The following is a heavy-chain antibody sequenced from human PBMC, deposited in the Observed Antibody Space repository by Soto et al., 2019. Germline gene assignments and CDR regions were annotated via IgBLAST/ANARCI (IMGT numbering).Heavy chain of an antibody. CDR3: ASAVAAAGTFDY. CDR1: GYSISSGYY. CDR2: IYHSGST. V-gene: IGHV4-38-2*01. J-gene: IGHJ4*02. D-gene: IGHD6-13*01. Sequence: SETLSLTCAVSGYSISSGYYWGWIRQPPGKGLEWIGSIYHSGSTYYNPSLKSRVTMSVDTSKNQFSLKLSSVTAADTAVYYCASAVAAAGTFDYWGQGTLVTVSS.